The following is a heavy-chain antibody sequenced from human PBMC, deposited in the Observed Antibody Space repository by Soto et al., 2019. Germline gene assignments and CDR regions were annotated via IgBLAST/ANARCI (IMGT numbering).Heavy chain of an antibody. V-gene: IGHV1-69*12. CDR2: IIPIFGTA. J-gene: IGHJ6*02. CDR1: GGTFSSYA. Sequence: QVQLVQSGAEVKKPGSSVKVSCKASGGTFSSYAISWVRQAPGQGLEWMGGIIPIFGTANYAQKFQGRVTITADESTSTAYRELSSLRSEDTAVYYCARKSIAARPNYYYGMDVWGQGTTVTVSS. CDR3: ARKSIAARPNYYYGMDV. D-gene: IGHD6-6*01.